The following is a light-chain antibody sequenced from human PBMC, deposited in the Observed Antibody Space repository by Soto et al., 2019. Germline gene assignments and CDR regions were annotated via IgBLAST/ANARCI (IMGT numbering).Light chain of an antibody. CDR2: TTS. V-gene: IGKV1D-12*01. Sequence: DIQMTQSPSSLSASVGDRVIITCRASQRINIWLAWYQQKPGKAPRLLIYTTSKLQSGVPSRFSGSGSGTDFTLTIRTLQPEDFATYYCLQARSFPLSFGGGTTVEIK. CDR3: LQARSFPLS. J-gene: IGKJ4*01. CDR1: QRINIW.